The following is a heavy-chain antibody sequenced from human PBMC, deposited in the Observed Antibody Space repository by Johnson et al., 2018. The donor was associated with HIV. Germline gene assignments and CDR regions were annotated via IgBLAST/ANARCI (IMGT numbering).Heavy chain of an antibody. J-gene: IGHJ3*02. Sequence: VQLVESGGGLVQPGGSLRLSCAASGFTFSSYAMHWVRQAPGKGLEYVSGISSNGGSTYYAKSVKGRLTISRENSKNTLYLQMGSLRVEDMAVYYCARLRGAFDIWGQGTMVTVSS. V-gene: IGHV3-64*01. CDR3: ARLRGAFDI. CDR1: GFTFSSYA. D-gene: IGHD3-10*01. CDR2: ISSNGGST.